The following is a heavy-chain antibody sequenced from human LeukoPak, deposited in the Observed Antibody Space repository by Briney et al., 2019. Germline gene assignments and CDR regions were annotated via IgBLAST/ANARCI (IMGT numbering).Heavy chain of an antibody. Sequence: SETLSLTCTVSGGSIRSYHWSWIRQPAGKGLEWVGLIYTSGNTKYNSSLKSRVSMSVDTSKTQLSLKLRSVTAADTAVYFCASLGSGRFFDLWGRGNLVSASS. D-gene: IGHD3-16*01. CDR3: ASLGSGRFFDL. J-gene: IGHJ2*01. V-gene: IGHV4-4*07. CDR1: GGSIRSYH. CDR2: IYTSGNT.